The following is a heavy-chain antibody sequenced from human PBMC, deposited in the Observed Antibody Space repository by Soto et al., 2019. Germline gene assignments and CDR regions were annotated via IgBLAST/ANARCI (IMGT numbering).Heavy chain of an antibody. J-gene: IGHJ4*02. V-gene: IGHV4-31*11. Sequence: PSETLSLTSAVSGASIKTGGYYWTWIRQHPTKGLEWIGYIYFSGTTWYNPSLNSRVVMSVDLSQNQFSLNLTSVTSLYTAVYFCSSNRGFDFYFYDSWGQGSPDIVSS. CDR1: GASIKTGGYY. D-gene: IGHD3-10*01. CDR2: IYFSGTT. CDR3: SSNRGFDFYFYDS.